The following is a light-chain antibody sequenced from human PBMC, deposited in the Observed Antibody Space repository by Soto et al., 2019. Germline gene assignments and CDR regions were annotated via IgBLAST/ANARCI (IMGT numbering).Light chain of an antibody. CDR2: DVI. J-gene: IGLJ2*01. CDR1: SSDVGRYNS. CDR3: TSYTSSSTVV. V-gene: IGLV2-14*01. Sequence: QSALTQPASVSGSPGQSITISCTGTSSDVGRYNSVSWYQQHPGKAPKLMIFDVINRPSGVSNRFSGSKSGYTASLTISGLQAEDEADYYCTSYTSSSTVVFGGGTKLTVL.